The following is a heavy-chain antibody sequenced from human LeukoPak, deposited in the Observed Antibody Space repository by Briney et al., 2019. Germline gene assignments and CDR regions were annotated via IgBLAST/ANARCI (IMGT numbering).Heavy chain of an antibody. D-gene: IGHD4-17*01. J-gene: IGHJ4*02. Sequence: PGGSLRLSCAASGFTFSSFAMSWVRQAPGQGLEWVSAISDNSGNTYYADSVKGRFTISRDNSENTLYLQMNSLRAEDTAVYYCARESGSVTSEVDFDYWGQGTLVTVSS. V-gene: IGHV3-23*01. CDR3: ARESGSVTSEVDFDY. CDR2: ISDNSGNT. CDR1: GFTFSSFA.